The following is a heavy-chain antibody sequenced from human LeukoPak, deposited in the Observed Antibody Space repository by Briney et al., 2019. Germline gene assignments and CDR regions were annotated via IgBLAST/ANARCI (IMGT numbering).Heavy chain of an antibody. CDR1: GASITSYY. CDR3: ARGTTLDY. CDR2: IYASGST. V-gene: IGHV4-4*07. Sequence: ASETLSLTCTVSGASITSYYWSWIRQPAGKGLEWIGRIYASGSTTYNPSLKSRVTMAVDTSKTQFSLKLSSVTAADTAVYYCARGTTLDYWGQGTLVTISS. J-gene: IGHJ4*02. D-gene: IGHD1-14*01.